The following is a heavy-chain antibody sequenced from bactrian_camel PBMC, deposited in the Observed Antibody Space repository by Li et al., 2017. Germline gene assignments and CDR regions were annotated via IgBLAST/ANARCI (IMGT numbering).Heavy chain of an antibody. V-gene: IGHV3S40*01. Sequence: AARGFLAGGYDMSWVRQAPGNELELVSTFSSDGKIYYADSVKGRFTISQDNAKKTVYLQMNNLKPEDTAVYYCAKVGDRGGWSNLNYWGQGTQVTVS. J-gene: IGHJ4*01. CDR1: GFLAGGYD. CDR2: FSSDGKI. D-gene: IGHD7*01. CDR3: AKVGDRGGWSNLNY.